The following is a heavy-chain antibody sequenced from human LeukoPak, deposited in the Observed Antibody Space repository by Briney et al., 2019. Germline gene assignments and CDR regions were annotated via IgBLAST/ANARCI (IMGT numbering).Heavy chain of an antibody. J-gene: IGHJ4*02. CDR2: IRYDGTNR. CDR3: GRQAAPDY. V-gene: IGHV3-30*02. CDR1: GFTFSSCG. D-gene: IGHD2-15*01. Sequence: GGSLRLSCAASGFTFSSCGMHWVRQAPGEGLEWVAFIRYDGTNRYYADSVKGRFTISRDNSKNTLYLQMNSLRAEDTAVYYCGRQAAPDYWGQGILVTVSS.